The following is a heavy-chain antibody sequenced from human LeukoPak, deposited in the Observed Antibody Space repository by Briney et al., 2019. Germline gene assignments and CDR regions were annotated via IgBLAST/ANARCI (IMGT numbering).Heavy chain of an antibody. CDR1: GYTFTSYG. CDR3: ARGGDSSSWWVQDGGNHLDY. J-gene: IGHJ4*02. D-gene: IGHD6-13*01. V-gene: IGHV1-18*01. Sequence: GASVKVSCKASGYTFTSYGISWVRQAPGQGLEWMGWISAYNGNTNYAQKLQGRVTMTTDTSTSTAYMELRSLRSDDTAVYYCARGGDSSSWWVQDGGNHLDYWGQGTLVTVSS. CDR2: ISAYNGNT.